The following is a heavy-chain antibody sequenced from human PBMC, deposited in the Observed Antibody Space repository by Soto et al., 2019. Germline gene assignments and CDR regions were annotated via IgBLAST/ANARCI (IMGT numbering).Heavy chain of an antibody. CDR1: GFTFSSYS. V-gene: IGHV3-21*01. CDR3: ARGSSSWFYLMDV. Sequence: GGSLRLSCAASGFTFSSYSMSWVRQAPGKGLEWVSSISSGSSYIYDADSVKGRCTISRDNDKSSLYLQMNSLRVEDTAVYYCARGSSSWFYLMDVWGQGTTVTVSS. J-gene: IGHJ6*02. CDR2: ISSGSSYI. D-gene: IGHD6-13*01.